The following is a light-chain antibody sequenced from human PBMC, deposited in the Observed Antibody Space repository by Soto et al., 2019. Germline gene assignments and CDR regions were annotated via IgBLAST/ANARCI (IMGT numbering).Light chain of an antibody. J-gene: IGKJ2*01. V-gene: IGKV1-39*01. CDR2: GAS. CDR3: QQSYNTPYT. Sequence: DIQMTQSPSSLSASVGDRVTIACRASQSVSGFLNWYQQKPGKAPKLLIYGASTLQSGVPPRFSGSGSGTDFTLTISSLQPEDFATYFCQQSYNTPYTFGQGTKLEIK. CDR1: QSVSGF.